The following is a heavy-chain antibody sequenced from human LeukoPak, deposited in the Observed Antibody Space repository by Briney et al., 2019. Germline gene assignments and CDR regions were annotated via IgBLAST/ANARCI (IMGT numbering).Heavy chain of an antibody. J-gene: IGHJ2*01. CDR1: GGSISSDHYY. V-gene: IGHV4-39*07. CDR2: IYYSGNS. D-gene: IGHD1-26*01. Sequence: SETLSLTCTVSGGSISSDHYYWGWIRQPPGKGLEWIGSIYYSGNSYHNPSLKSRVTMSVDTSKNQFSLKVSSVTAADTAVYYCAGPAGTYWYFDLWGRGTLVTVSS. CDR3: AGPAGTYWYFDL.